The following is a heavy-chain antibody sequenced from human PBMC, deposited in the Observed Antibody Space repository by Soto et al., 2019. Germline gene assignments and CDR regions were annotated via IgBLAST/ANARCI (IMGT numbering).Heavy chain of an antibody. CDR2: INHSGST. V-gene: IGHV4-34*01. J-gene: IGHJ6*02. CDR3: ARDVYRYSSSSPEDV. CDR1: GGSFSGYY. D-gene: IGHD6-6*01. Sequence: SETLSLTCAVYGGSFSGYYWSWIRQPPGKGLEWIGEINHSGSTNYNPSLKSRVTISVDTSKNQFSLKLSSVTAADTAVYYCARDVYRYSSSSPEDVWGQGTTVTVSS.